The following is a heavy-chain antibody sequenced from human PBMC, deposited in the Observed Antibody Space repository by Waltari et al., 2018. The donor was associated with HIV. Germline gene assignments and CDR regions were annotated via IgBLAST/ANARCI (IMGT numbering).Heavy chain of an antibody. D-gene: IGHD2-15*01. V-gene: IGHV1-24*01. CDR3: TTEGLYCSGGTCYSRFDP. J-gene: IGHJ5*02. CDR2: FDPEQCKT. Sequence: QVPLVQSGAEVKKPGASVKVSCKVSGYTLSELSMHWVRQAPGNGLEWMGGFDPEQCKTIYAQNFQGRVTMTEDAATDTAYMELSSLRSEDTAVYYCTTEGLYCSGGTCYSRFDPWGQGTLVTVSS. CDR1: GYTLSELS.